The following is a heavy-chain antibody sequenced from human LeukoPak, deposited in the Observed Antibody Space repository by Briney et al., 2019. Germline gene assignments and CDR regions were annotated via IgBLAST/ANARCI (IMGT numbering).Heavy chain of an antibody. Sequence: PGGSLRLSCAASGFTFSNYAIHWVRQAPGKGLEWVSIVGGSGVKTYYADSVKGRFTISRDNSKNTVYLQMNSLRAEDTAVYYCARPLGARGILTGYYLVWGQGTLVTVSS. D-gene: IGHD3-9*01. J-gene: IGHJ4*02. V-gene: IGHV3-23*01. CDR3: ARPLGARGILTGYYLV. CDR2: VGGSGVKT. CDR1: GFTFSNYA.